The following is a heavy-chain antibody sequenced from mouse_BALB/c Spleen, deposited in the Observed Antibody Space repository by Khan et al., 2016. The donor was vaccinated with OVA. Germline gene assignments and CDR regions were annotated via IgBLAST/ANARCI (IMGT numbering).Heavy chain of an antibody. CDR1: GYTFTSYW. V-gene: IGHV1S132*01. Sequence: QVQQSGAELVKPGASVKLSCKTSGYTFTSYWIQWVKQRPGQGLGWIGEIFPGTGTTYYNENFKGKATLTIDTSSTTAYMQLSSLTSEDSAVYFCARGYFGNYEFAYWGQGTLVTVSS. J-gene: IGHJ3*01. CDR3: ARGYFGNYEFAY. CDR2: IFPGTGTT. D-gene: IGHD2-1*01.